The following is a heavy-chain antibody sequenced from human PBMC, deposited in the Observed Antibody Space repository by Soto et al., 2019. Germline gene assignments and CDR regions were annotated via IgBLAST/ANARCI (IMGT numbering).Heavy chain of an antibody. CDR1: GVSVSSGSYY. CDR2: IYYSGST. D-gene: IGHD3-22*01. CDR3: ARGYYDSSGYRFDY. Sequence: SETLSLTCTVSGVSVSSGSYYWSWIRQPPGKGLEWIGYIYYSGSTNYNPYLKSRVTISVDTSKNQFSLKLSYVTAADTAVYYCARGYYDSSGYRFDYWGQGTLVTVSS. V-gene: IGHV4-61*01. J-gene: IGHJ4*02.